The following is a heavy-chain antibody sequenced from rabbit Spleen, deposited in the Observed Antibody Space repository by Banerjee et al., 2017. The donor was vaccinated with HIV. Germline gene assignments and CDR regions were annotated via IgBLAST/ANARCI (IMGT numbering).Heavy chain of an antibody. CDR1: GFSFSSSYY. D-gene: IGHD8-1*01. V-gene: IGHV1S40*01. J-gene: IGHJ6*01. Sequence: QSLEESGGDLVKPGASLTLTCKASGFSFSSSYYMCWVRQAPGKGLEWIACIYPGSSGSTYSATWAKGRFPISKTSSTTVTLQMTSLTAADTATYFCARDTGSSFSTYGMDLWGPGTLVTVS. CDR2: IYPGSSGST. CDR3: ARDTGSSFSTYGMDL.